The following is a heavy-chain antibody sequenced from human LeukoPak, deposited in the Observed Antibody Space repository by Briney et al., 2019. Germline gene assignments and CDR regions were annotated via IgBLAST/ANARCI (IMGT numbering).Heavy chain of an antibody. CDR2: IYHSGST. Sequence: SETLSLTCAVSGGSISSGGYYWSWIRQPPGKGLEWIGYIYHSGSTYYNPSLKSRVTISVDRSKNQFSLKLSSVTAADTAVYYCASFGDSGSYVNYWGQGTLVTVSS. D-gene: IGHD1-26*01. CDR3: ASFGDSGSYVNY. CDR1: GGSISSGGYY. J-gene: IGHJ4*02. V-gene: IGHV4-30-2*01.